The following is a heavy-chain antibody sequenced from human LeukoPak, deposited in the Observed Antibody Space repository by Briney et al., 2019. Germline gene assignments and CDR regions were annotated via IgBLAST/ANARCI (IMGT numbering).Heavy chain of an antibody. CDR2: ISSSRTYI. J-gene: IGHJ4*02. CDR3: ARVAKGTDYYFAY. D-gene: IGHD1-7*01. CDR1: GFTFSSHT. Sequence: GGSLRLSCAASGFTFSSHTMNWVRQAPGKGLEWVSYISSSRTYIYYADSLKGRFSSSTDNAQTSLYLQTKSLRAEDTAVYYCARVAKGTDYYFAYWGQGTLVTVSS. V-gene: IGHV3-21*01.